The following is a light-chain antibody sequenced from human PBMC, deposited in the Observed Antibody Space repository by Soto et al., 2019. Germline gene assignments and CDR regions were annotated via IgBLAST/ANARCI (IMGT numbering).Light chain of an antibody. J-gene: IGLJ1*01. V-gene: IGLV2-14*03. Sequence: QSALTQPASVSGSPGQSITISCTGTSGDVGGYNYVSWYQQLPGKAPKLIIYDVSSRPSGVSDRFAGSKSDNTASLTISGLLAEDEGDYFCSSYTSSTTLRLFGTGTKLTVL. CDR3: SSYTSSTTLRL. CDR2: DVS. CDR1: SGDVGGYNY.